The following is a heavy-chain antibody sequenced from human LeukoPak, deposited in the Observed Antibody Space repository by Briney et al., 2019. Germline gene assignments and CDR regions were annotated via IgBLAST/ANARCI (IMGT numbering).Heavy chain of an antibody. CDR1: GFNFSRYT. Sequence: GGSLRLSCSASGFNFSRYTMHWVRQAPGKGLEYVSAMSSKGGSTYYADSVKGRFTISRDNSKNTLYLQMSSLRADDTAVYYCVKEEYYYDSSGYLYYYYYGMDVWGQGTTVTVSS. V-gene: IGHV3-64D*09. CDR3: VKEEYYYDSSGYLYYYYYGMDV. D-gene: IGHD3-22*01. CDR2: MSSKGGST. J-gene: IGHJ6*02.